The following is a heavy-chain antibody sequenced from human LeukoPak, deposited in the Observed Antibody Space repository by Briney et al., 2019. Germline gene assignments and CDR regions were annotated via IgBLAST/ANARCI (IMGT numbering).Heavy chain of an antibody. V-gene: IGHV3-21*01. CDR2: ISGGGTYT. D-gene: IGHD6-13*01. CDR1: GFTFSSYC. Sequence: GRSLRLSCAPSGFTFSSYCMSWVRQLPGKGLHWVSGISGGGTYTYYADPVKGRFTISRDNAKNSLYLQINSLRAEDTAVYYCARDSSSWIYWGQGTLVTVSS. J-gene: IGHJ4*02. CDR3: ARDSSSWIY.